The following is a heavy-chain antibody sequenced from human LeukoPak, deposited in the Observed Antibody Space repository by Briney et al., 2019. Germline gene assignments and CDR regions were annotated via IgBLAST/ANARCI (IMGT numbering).Heavy chain of an antibody. Sequence: SEALSLTCTVSGGSISSYYWSWIRQPPGKGLEWIGHIYYSGSTHYNPSLKSRVTISVDTSKNQFSLKLSSVTAADTAVYYCATDNSYGSGSYYTWGQGTLVTVSS. D-gene: IGHD3-10*01. CDR2: IYYSGST. J-gene: IGHJ4*02. CDR1: GGSISSYY. V-gene: IGHV4-59*01. CDR3: ATDNSYGSGSYYT.